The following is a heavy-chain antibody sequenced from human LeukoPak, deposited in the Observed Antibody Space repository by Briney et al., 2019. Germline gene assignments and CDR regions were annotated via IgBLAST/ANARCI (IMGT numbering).Heavy chain of an antibody. CDR1: GYTFSSCD. D-gene: IGHD1-26*01. V-gene: IGHV1-8*01. CDR2: MNPHWGNT. CDR3: ARRKVYSGNYYGDWFDP. J-gene: IGHJ5*02. Sequence: PSVKLFCEACGYTFSSCDILWVRQAPGQGLEYGVGMNPHWGNTVCAQKIQGRVTMTRNTSISTAHMELSSLRSEDTAVYYCARRKVYSGNYYGDWFDPWGQGTLVTVSS.